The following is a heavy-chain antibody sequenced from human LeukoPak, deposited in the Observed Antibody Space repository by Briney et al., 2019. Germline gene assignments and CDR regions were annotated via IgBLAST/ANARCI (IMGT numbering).Heavy chain of an antibody. D-gene: IGHD4-23*01. CDR2: IIPIFGTA. CDR3: AVGGNSASGYYYGMDV. CDR1: GGTFSSYA. Sequence: SVKVSCKASGGTFSSYAISWVRQAPGQGLEWMGGIIPIFGTANYAQKFQGRVTITADESTSTAYMELSSLRSEDTAVYYCAVGGNSASGYYYGMDVWGQGTTVTVSS. J-gene: IGHJ6*02. V-gene: IGHV1-69*13.